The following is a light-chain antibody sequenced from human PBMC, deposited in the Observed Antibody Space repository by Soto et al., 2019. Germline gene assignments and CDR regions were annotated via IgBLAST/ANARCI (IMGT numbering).Light chain of an antibody. CDR3: QQYHTWPIT. CDR2: AAS. J-gene: IGKJ4*01. Sequence: IQVTQSPSSRSASVGGRATITCRASQDISSYLAWYQQKPGKAPTLLIYAASTGATGIPARFSGSGSGTEFTLTISSLQSEDCAIYYCQQYHTWPITFGGGTKVDIK. CDR1: QDISSY. V-gene: IGKV1-9*01.